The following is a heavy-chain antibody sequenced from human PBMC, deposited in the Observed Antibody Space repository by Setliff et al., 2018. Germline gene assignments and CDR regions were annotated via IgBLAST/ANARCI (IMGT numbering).Heavy chain of an antibody. D-gene: IGHD3-3*01. Sequence: SETLSLTCTVSGDSISSRPFYWGWFRQPAGKELEWIGQIYTSWSTNYNPSLKSRVTISLDTSKNQFSLSLTSVTAEDTAIYYCARMSGFQYIDVWGQGTLVTVSS. CDR3: ARMSGFQYIDV. CDR1: GDSISSRPFY. CDR2: IYTSWST. J-gene: IGHJ4*02. V-gene: IGHV4-61*09.